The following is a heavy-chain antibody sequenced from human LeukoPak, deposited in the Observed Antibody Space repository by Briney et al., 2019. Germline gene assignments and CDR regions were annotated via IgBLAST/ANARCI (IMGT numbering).Heavy chain of an antibody. Sequence: GGSLRLSCAASGFTFGSYEMNWVRQAPGKGLEWISYISSSGSTRYYADSVKGRFTVSRDNVKNSLYLQMNSLRAEDTALYYCAREGVAFDYWGQGTLVTVSS. J-gene: IGHJ4*02. CDR3: AREGVAFDY. D-gene: IGHD3-3*01. CDR1: GFTFGSYE. CDR2: ISSSGSTR. V-gene: IGHV3-48*03.